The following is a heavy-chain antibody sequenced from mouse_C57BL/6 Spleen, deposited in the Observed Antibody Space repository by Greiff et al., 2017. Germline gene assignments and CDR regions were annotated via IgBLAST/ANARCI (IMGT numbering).Heavy chain of an antibody. CDR2: IYPRDGDT. CDR1: GYAFTSYW. V-gene: IGHV1-80*01. D-gene: IGHD3-2*02. CDR3: ARSEVYSSGYYFDY. J-gene: IGHJ2*01. Sequence: VQLQQSGAELVKPGASVKISCKASGYAFTSYWMNWVKQRPGKGLEWIGQIYPRDGDTNYNGKFKGKATLTADKSSSTAYMQLSSLTSEDSAVYFCARSEVYSSGYYFDYWGQGTTLTVSS.